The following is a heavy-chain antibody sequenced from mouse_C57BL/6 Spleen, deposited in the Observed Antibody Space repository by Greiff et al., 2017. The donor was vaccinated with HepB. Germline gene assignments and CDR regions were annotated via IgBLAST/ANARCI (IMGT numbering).Heavy chain of an antibody. V-gene: IGHV5-4*01. Sequence: EVKLVESGGGLVKPGGSLKLSCAASGFTFSSYAMSWVRQTPEKRLEWVATISDGGSYTYYPDNVKGRFTISRDNAKNNLYLQMSHLKSEDTAMYYCARDRMSNYPFAHWGQGTLVTVSA. CDR3: ARDRMSNYPFAH. CDR2: ISDGGSYT. J-gene: IGHJ3*01. D-gene: IGHD2-5*01. CDR1: GFTFSSYA.